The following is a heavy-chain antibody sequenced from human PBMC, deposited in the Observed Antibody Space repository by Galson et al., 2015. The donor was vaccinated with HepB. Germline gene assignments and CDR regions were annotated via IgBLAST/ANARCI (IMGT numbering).Heavy chain of an antibody. CDR3: ASFDCSSTSCYAEDDY. D-gene: IGHD2-2*01. CDR2: INHSGST. J-gene: IGHJ4*02. CDR1: GGSFSGYY. Sequence: LSLTCAVYGGSFSGYYWSWIRQPPGKGLEWIGEINHSGSTNYNPSLKSRVTISVDTSKNQFSLKLSSVTAADTAVYYCASFDCSSTSCYAEDDYWGQGTLVTVSS. V-gene: IGHV4-34*01.